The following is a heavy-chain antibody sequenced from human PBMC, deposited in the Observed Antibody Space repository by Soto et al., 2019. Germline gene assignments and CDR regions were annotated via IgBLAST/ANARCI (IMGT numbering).Heavy chain of an antibody. D-gene: IGHD2-2*02. CDR2: TYYRSKWYN. Sequence: PSQTLSLTWAISGDSVSSTIGAWNWIRQSPSIGREWLGRTYYRSKWYNDYAVSVKSRITINPDTSKNQFSLQLNSVTPEDTAVYYCARDDNRHCSSTSCYNFDDWGQGTLVTVSS. CDR1: GDSVSSTIGA. V-gene: IGHV6-1*01. J-gene: IGHJ4*02. CDR3: ARDDNRHCSSTSCYNFDD.